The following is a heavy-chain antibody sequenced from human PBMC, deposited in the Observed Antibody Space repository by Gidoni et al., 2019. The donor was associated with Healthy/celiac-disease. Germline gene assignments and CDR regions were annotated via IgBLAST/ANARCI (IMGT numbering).Heavy chain of an antibody. CDR3: ARCPVYSGYYLSPRIFYFDY. CDR2: IYWDDDK. CDR1: GFSLSTSGVG. Sequence: QITLKESGPTLVKPTQTLTLTCTFSGFSLSTSGVGVGWIRQPPGKALEWLALIYWDDDKRYSPSLKSRLTITKDTSKNQVVLTMTNMDPVDTATYYCARCPVYSGYYLSPRIFYFDYWGQGTLVTVSS. V-gene: IGHV2-5*02. D-gene: IGHD3-22*01. J-gene: IGHJ4*02.